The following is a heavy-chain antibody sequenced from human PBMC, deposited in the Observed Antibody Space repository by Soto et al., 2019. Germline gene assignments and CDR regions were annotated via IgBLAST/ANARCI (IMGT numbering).Heavy chain of an antibody. CDR1: GFTFSSYA. CDR2: ISGSGGST. V-gene: IGHV3-23*01. Sequence: GGSPRLSCAASGFTFSSYAMSWVRQAPGKGLEWVSAISGSGGSTYYADSVKGRFTISRDNSKNTLYLQMNSLRAEDTAVYYCAKDSPSYDFWSGYYTPADYYYGMDVWGQGTTVTVSS. J-gene: IGHJ6*02. D-gene: IGHD3-3*01. CDR3: AKDSPSYDFWSGYYTPADYYYGMDV.